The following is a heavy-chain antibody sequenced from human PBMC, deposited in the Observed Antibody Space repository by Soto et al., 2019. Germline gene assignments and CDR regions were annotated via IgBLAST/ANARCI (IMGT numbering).Heavy chain of an antibody. J-gene: IGHJ4*02. CDR2: ISGSGGST. CDR3: AKDLFPPVAGTLY. CDR1: GFTSSSYA. V-gene: IGHV3-23*01. Sequence: GGSLRLSCAASGFTSSSYAMSWVRQAPGKGLEWVSAISGSGGSTYYADSVKGRFTISRDNSKNTLYLQMNSLRAEDTAVYYCAKDLFPPVAGTLYWGQGTLVTVSS. D-gene: IGHD6-19*01.